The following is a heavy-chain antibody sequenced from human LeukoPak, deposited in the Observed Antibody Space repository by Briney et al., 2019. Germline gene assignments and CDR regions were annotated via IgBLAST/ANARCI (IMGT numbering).Heavy chain of an antibody. CDR3: AEGKTGTTPPYFDY. D-gene: IGHD1-7*01. J-gene: IGHJ4*02. CDR1: GFTFDDYA. CDR2: ISWNSGSI. Sequence: PGGSLRLSCAASGFTFDDYAMHWVRQAPGKGLEWVSGISWNSGSIGYADSVKGRFTISRDNAKNSLYLQMNSLRAEDTALYYCAEGKTGTTPPYFDYWGQGTLVTVSS. V-gene: IGHV3-9*01.